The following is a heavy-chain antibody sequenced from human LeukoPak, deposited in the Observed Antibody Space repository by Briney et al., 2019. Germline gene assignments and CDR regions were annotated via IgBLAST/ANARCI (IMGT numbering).Heavy chain of an antibody. V-gene: IGHV1-18*01. D-gene: IGHD6-13*01. Sequence: ASVKVSCKASGYTFTSYGTSWVRQAPGQGLEWMGWISAYNGNTNYAQKLQGRVTMTTDTSTSTAYMELRSLRSDDTAVYYCAREVVEWYSSSWYYYYYMDVWGKGTTVTISS. J-gene: IGHJ6*03. CDR1: GYTFTSYG. CDR3: AREVVEWYSSSWYYYYYMDV. CDR2: ISAYNGNT.